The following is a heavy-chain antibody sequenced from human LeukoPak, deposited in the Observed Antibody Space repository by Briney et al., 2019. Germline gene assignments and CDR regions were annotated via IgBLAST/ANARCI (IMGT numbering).Heavy chain of an antibody. D-gene: IGHD5-18*01. CDR2: MNPNSGNT. Sequence: GASVKVSCKASGYTFTSYDINWVRQATGQGLEWMGWMNPNSGNTGYAQKFQGRVTMTRNTSISIAYMELSSLRSEDTAVYYCARGPFYSNSWFINYWGQGTLVTVSS. CDR1: GYTFTSYD. V-gene: IGHV1-8*01. J-gene: IGHJ4*02. CDR3: ARGPFYSNSWFINY.